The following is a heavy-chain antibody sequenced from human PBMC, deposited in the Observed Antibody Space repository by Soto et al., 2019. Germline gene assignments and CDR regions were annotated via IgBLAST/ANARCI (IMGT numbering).Heavy chain of an antibody. CDR3: AREMTPKGWFDP. CDR2: IDPSDSYT. J-gene: IGHJ5*02. CDR1: GDSYTSSR. Sequence: GEALTISCKGSGDSYTSSRISRVHQLPGKGLEWMGRIDPSDSYTNYSPSFQGHVTISADKSISTAYLQWSSLKASDTAMYYCAREMTPKGWFDPWGQGTLVTVSS. V-gene: IGHV5-10-1*01.